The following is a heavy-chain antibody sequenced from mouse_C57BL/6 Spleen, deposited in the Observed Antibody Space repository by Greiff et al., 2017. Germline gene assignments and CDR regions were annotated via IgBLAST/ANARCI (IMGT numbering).Heavy chain of an antibody. CDR2: IDPSNSYT. CDR1: GYTFTSYW. J-gene: IGHJ1*03. Sequence: VQLQQPGAELVKPGASVKLSCKASGYTFTSYWMQWVKQRPGQGLEWIGEIDPSNSYTNYNQKFKGKATLTVDTSSSTAYMQLSSLTSEDSAVYYCARVGLGGLWYFDGWGTGTTVTVSS. V-gene: IGHV1-50*01. D-gene: IGHD3-3*01. CDR3: ARVGLGGLWYFDG.